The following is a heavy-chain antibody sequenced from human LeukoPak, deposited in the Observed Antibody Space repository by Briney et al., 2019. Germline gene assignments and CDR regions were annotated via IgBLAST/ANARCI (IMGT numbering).Heavy chain of an antibody. CDR3: ATDQGLIFFLYY. CDR2: IKRKSDGGTP. CDR1: GFPFCNAC. Sequence: PWGSLRLTCAASGFPFCNACMSWVRQAPGQGLEWVGRIKRKSDGGTPDYAAPVEGRFTISRDDSKNILYLQMNSLKTEDTAVYYCATDQGLIFFLYYWGRETLVTVSS. V-gene: IGHV3-15*01. J-gene: IGHJ4*02. D-gene: IGHD3/OR15-3a*01.